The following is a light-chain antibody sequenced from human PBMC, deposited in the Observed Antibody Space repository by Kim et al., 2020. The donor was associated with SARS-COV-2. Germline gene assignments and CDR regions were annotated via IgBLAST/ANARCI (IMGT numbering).Light chain of an antibody. V-gene: IGKV4-1*01. CDR1: QSVLYSSNNKNY. J-gene: IGKJ2*01. Sequence: DIVMTQSPDSLAVSLGDRATINCKSSQSVLYSSNNKNYLAWYQQKPGQPPKLLIYWASTRESGVPDRFSGSGSGTDFTLTISSLQAEDVAVYYCQQYYSTPETFGQGTKLEI. CDR3: QQYYSTPET. CDR2: WAS.